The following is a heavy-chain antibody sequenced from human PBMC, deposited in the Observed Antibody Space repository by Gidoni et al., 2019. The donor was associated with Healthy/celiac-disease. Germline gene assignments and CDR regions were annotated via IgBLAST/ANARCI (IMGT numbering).Heavy chain of an antibody. CDR1: GFTFSSYA. J-gene: IGHJ4*02. Sequence: EVQLVESGGGLVQPGGSLRLSCSASGFTFSSYAMHWVRQAPGKGLEYVSAMSSNGGSTYYADSVKGRFTISRDNSKNTLYLQMSSLRAEDTAVYYCVKDIAARPNYFDYWGQGTLVTVSS. V-gene: IGHV3-64D*06. CDR2: MSSNGGST. D-gene: IGHD6-6*01. CDR3: VKDIAARPNYFDY.